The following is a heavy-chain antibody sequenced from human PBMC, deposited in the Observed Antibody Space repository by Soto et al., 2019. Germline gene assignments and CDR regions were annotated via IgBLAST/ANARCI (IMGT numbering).Heavy chain of an antibody. D-gene: IGHD1-26*01. J-gene: IGHJ5*02. CDR1: GGSISSGDYY. CDR2: IYNSGST. CDR3: ARDGTRGQNWFDP. V-gene: IGHV4-30-4*01. Sequence: SETLSLTCTVSGGSISSGDYYWSWIRQPPGKGLEWIGYIYNSGSTYYNPSLKSRITISVDTSKSQFSLKLSSVTAADTAVYYCARDGTRGQNWFDPWGQGTLVTSPQ.